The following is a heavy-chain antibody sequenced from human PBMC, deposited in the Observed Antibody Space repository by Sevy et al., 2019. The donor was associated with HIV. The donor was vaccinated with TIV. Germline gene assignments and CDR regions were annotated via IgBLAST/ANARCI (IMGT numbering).Heavy chain of an antibody. CDR1: GFSNYA. D-gene: IGHD3-10*01. V-gene: IGHV3-30*18. CDR3: AKEGASQQFGEIDY. Sequence: GGSLRLSCAASGFSNYAMHWVRQAPGKGLEWVALISYDAVKKYYVGSVKGRFTISRDKSKNTVYLQMNSLRGEDTAIYYCAKEGASQQFGEIDYWGQGSLVTVSS. J-gene: IGHJ4*02. CDR2: ISYDAVKK.